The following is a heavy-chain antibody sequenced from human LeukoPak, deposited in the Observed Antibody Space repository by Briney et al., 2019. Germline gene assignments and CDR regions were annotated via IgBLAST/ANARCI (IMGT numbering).Heavy chain of an antibody. J-gene: IGHJ4*02. CDR1: GYNFISYY. D-gene: IGHD3-16*01. CDR3: ARDYPEVGGLDY. Sequence: GASVKVSCKASGYNFISYYMHWVRQAPGQGLEWMGGIIPIFGTANYAQKFQGRVTITTDESTSTAYMELSSLRSEDTAVYYCARDYPEVGGLDYWGQGTLVTVSS. CDR2: IIPIFGTA. V-gene: IGHV1-69*05.